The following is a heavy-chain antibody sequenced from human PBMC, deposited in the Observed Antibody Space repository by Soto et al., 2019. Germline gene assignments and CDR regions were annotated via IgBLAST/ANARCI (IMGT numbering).Heavy chain of an antibody. CDR1: GGSSSSGGYS. D-gene: IGHD1-26*01. V-gene: IGHV4-30-2*01. CDR3: ARERSGNRAIEY. CDR2: IYHSGST. J-gene: IGHJ4*02. Sequence: SETLSLTCAVSGGSSSSGGYSWSWIREPPGKGLEWIGYIYHSGSTYYNPSLKSRVTISVDRSKNQFSLKLSSVTAADTAVYYCARERSGNRAIEYWGQGTLVTVSS.